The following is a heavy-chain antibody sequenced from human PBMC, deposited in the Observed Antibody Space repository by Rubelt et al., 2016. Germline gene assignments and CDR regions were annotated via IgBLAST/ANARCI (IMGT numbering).Heavy chain of an antibody. CDR1: GGSFSGYY. CDR3: AIPDSSGYYFHWGY. V-gene: IGHV4-34*01. CDR2: INHSGST. J-gene: IGHJ4*02. Sequence: QVQLQQWGAGLLKPSETLSLTCAVYGGSFSGYYWSWIRQPPGKGLEWIGEINHSGSTNYNPSLKIRVTISVATSKNQFSLTLRSVTAADTAVSYCAIPDSSGYYFHWGYWGQGTLVTVSS. D-gene: IGHD3-22*01.